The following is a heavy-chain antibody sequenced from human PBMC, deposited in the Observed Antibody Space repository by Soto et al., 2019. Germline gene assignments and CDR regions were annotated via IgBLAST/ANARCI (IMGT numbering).Heavy chain of an antibody. J-gene: IGHJ6*02. CDR3: ARFKSSSSAGDYYYYGMDV. CDR2: IYPGDSDT. V-gene: IGHV5-51*01. CDR1: GYSFTSYW. Sequence: PGESLKISCKGSGYSFTSYWIGWVRQIPGKGLEWMGIIYPGDSDTRYSPSFQGQVTISADKSISTAYLQWSSLKASDTAMYYCARFKSSSSAGDYYYYGMDVWGQGTTVTVSS. D-gene: IGHD6-6*01.